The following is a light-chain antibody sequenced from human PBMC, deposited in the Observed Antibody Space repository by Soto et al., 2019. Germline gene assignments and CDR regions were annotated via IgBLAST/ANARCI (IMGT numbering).Light chain of an antibody. CDR3: QQYGSYSRT. J-gene: IGKJ1*01. Sequence: DIQMTQSPSSLSASVGDRVTITCRASQGIGTGLGWYRQKPGRAPERLIYDASSLESGVPSRFSGSGSGTEFTLTISSLQPDDYATYYCQQYGSYSRTFGQGTKVDIK. CDR2: DAS. V-gene: IGKV1-17*01. CDR1: QGIGTG.